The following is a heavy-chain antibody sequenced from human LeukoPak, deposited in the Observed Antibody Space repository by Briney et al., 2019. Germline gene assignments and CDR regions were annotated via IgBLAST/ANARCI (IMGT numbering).Heavy chain of an antibody. D-gene: IGHD6-6*01. CDR1: GFTFSSNY. CDR3: AREYSQDDAFDI. V-gene: IGHV3-66*02. Sequence: VGSLRLSCAASGFTFSSNYMSWVRQAPGKGLEWVSVIYSGGSTYYSDSVRGRFTISRDNSKNTLYLQMNSLRAEDTAVYYCAREYSQDDAFDIWGQGTMVTVSS. CDR2: IYSGGST. J-gene: IGHJ3*02.